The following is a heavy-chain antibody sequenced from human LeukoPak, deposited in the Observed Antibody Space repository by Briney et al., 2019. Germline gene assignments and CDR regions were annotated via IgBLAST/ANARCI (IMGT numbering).Heavy chain of an antibody. D-gene: IGHD3-16*02. CDR3: ARHSPALSDGYYYMDV. CDR1: GYTFTSYA. CDR2: INTNTGNP. J-gene: IGHJ6*03. V-gene: IGHV7-4-1*02. Sequence: GASVKVSCKASGYTFTSYAMNWVRQAPGQGLEWMGWINTNTGNPTYAQGFTGRFVFSLDTSVSTAYLQISSLKAEDTAVYYCARHSPALSDGYYYMDVWGKGTTVTVSS.